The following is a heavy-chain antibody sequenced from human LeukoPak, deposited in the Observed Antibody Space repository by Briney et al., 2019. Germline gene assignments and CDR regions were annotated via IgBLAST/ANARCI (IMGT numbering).Heavy chain of an antibody. D-gene: IGHD4-17*01. V-gene: IGHV3-23*01. CDR2: ISSSGDST. CDR1: GFTFSRYA. J-gene: IGHJ4*02. Sequence: GGSLRLSCAASGFTFSRYAMSWVRQAPGKGLEWVSAISSSGDSTYYADSVKGRFTISRDNSKNTLSLQMNSLRAEDTAVYYCAKRGAYGDYYFDYWGQGTLVTVSS. CDR3: AKRGAYGDYYFDY.